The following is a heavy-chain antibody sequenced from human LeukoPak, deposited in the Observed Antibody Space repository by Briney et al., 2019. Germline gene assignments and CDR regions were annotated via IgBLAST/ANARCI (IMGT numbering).Heavy chain of an antibody. Sequence: GASVKVSCKASGYTFTRHYMNWVRQAPGQGLEWMGKINPSSGGTGYAQKFQGRVTMTRDTSTSTVYMELTSLRSEDTAVYYCARGGSTSWKDNDAFDIWGQGTMVTVSS. V-gene: IGHV1-46*01. CDR3: ARGGSTSWKDNDAFDI. CDR2: INPSSGGT. D-gene: IGHD2-2*01. CDR1: GYTFTRHY. J-gene: IGHJ3*02.